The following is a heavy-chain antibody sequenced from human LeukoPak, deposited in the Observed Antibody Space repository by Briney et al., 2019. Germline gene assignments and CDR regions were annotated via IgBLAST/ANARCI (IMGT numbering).Heavy chain of an antibody. Sequence: SETLSLTCTVSGGSISSYYWSWIRQPPGKGLGWIGYIYFSGSTNYNPSIKSRVTISVDTSKNQFSLRLSSVTAADTAVYYCARVGVTIRGDFNWFDPWGQGTLVTVSS. CDR3: ARVGVTIRGDFNWFDP. J-gene: IGHJ5*02. V-gene: IGHV4-59*01. CDR2: IYFSGST. CDR1: GGSISSYY. D-gene: IGHD3-10*01.